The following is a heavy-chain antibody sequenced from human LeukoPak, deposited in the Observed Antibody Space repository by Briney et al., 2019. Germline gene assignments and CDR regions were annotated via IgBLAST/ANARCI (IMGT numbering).Heavy chain of an antibody. CDR3: AKDFLGRYYYYYYMDV. J-gene: IGHJ6*03. V-gene: IGHV3-23*01. D-gene: IGHD7-27*01. Sequence: PGGSLRLSCAASGFTFSSYAMSWVRQAPGKGLEWVSAIRGSGGSTYYADSVKGRFTISRDNSKNTLYLQMNSLRAEDTAVYYSAKDFLGRYYYYYYMDVWGKGTTVTVSS. CDR1: GFTFSSYA. CDR2: IRGSGGST.